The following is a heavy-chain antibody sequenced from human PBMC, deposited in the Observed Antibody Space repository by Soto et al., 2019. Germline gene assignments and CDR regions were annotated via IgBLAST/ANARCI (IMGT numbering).Heavy chain of an antibody. V-gene: IGHV1-3*01. CDR3: AIDVGYCSSTSCSANWFDP. CDR2: INAGNGNT. D-gene: IGHD2-2*01. CDR1: GYTFTSYA. Sequence: ASVKVSCKASGYTFTSYAMHWVRQAPGQRLEWMGWINAGNGNTKYSQKFQGRVTITRDTSASTAYMELSSLRSEDTAVYYCAIDVGYCSSTSCSANWFDPWGQGTLVTVSS. J-gene: IGHJ5*02.